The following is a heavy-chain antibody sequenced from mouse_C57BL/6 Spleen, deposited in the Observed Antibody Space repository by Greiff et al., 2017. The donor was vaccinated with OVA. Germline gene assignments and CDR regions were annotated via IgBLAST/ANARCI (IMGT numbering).Heavy chain of an antibody. D-gene: IGHD2-5*01. CDR1: GFSLTSYG. V-gene: IGHV2-2*01. Sequence: VKVVESGPGLVQPSQSLSITCTVSGFSLTSYGVHWVRQSPGKGLEWLGVIWSGGSTDYNAAFISRLSISKDNSKSQVFFKMNSLQADDTAIYYCARGRSNSYYFDYWGQGTTLTVSS. CDR3: ARGRSNSYYFDY. J-gene: IGHJ2*01. CDR2: IWSGGST.